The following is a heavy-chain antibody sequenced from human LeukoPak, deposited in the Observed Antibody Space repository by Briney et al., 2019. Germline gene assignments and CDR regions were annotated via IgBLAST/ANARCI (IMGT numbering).Heavy chain of an antibody. CDR1: GFTFSSYA. J-gene: IGHJ4*02. CDR3: AKDLSGTLDY. Sequence: GGSLRLSCAASGFTFSSYAMSWVRQAPGKGLEWVSAISGSGGSTYYADSVKGRFTISRDNSKNTLYLQMNSLKTEDTAVYYCAKDLSGTLDYWGQGTLVTVSS. V-gene: IGHV3-23*01. CDR2: ISGSGGST.